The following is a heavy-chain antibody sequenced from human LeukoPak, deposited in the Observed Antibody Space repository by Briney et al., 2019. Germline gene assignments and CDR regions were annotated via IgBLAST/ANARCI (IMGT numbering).Heavy chain of an antibody. Sequence: PGGSLRLSRAASGFTYSSFYMSWVRQAPGKGLEWVANINPDGSARYYADSVRGRFTISRDNAKNSMYLQMNRLRAEDTAVYYCARGSGGYPGGGHDAFDIWGQGTMVTVSS. CDR3: ARGSGGYPGGGHDAFDI. CDR2: INPDGSAR. V-gene: IGHV3-7*03. D-gene: IGHD5-12*01. CDR1: GFTYSSFY. J-gene: IGHJ3*02.